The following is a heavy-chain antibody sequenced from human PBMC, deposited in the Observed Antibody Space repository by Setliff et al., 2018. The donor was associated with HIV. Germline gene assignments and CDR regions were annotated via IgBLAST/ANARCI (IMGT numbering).Heavy chain of an antibody. Sequence: PSETLSLTCTVSGGSISSGSYYWSWIRQPAGKGLEWIGHIYTSGSTNYNPSLKSRVTISVDKSKNQFSLKLSSVTAADTAVYYCAREALNLGELSSNPDASDIWGQGTMVTVSS. CDR1: GGSISSGSYY. CDR3: AREALNLGELSSNPDASDI. CDR2: IYTSGST. V-gene: IGHV4-61*09. D-gene: IGHD3-16*02. J-gene: IGHJ3*02.